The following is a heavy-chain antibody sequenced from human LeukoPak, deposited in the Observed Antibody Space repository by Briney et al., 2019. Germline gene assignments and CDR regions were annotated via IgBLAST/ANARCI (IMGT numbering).Heavy chain of an antibody. CDR1: GGPISSRY. Sequence: PSVTLSLTCTVCGGPISSRYWRWLRQPTGKGGEGIGYIYYSGSTNYSTSLKGRVTISVDTSKHQFSLKLGSVTAADAAVYYCARVQSGRSPFYYYYYYMDVWGKGTTVTVSS. CDR3: ARVQSGRSPFYYYYYYMDV. CDR2: IYYSGST. D-gene: IGHD6-25*01. V-gene: IGHV4-59*11. J-gene: IGHJ6*03.